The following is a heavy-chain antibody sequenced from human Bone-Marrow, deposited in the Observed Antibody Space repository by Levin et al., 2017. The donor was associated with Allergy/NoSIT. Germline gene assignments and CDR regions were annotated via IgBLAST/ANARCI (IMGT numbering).Heavy chain of an antibody. V-gene: IGHV3-48*01. CDR3: ARDSAYSFDY. J-gene: IGHJ4*02. CDR1: GFTFSDYS. D-gene: IGHD3-10*01. CDR2: IISTANSF. Sequence: GSLRLSCAASGFTFSDYSMNWIRQAPGKGLEWISYIISTANSFYYADSVKGRFTISRDNAKKSVYLQMSSLRAEDTAIYYCARDSAYSFDYWGQGTLVTVSS.